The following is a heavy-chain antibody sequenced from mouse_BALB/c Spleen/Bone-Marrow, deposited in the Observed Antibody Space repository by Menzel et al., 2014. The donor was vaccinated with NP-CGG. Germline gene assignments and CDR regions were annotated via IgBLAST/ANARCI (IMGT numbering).Heavy chain of an antibody. CDR1: CYTFTSYT. V-gene: IGHV1-4*01. CDR3: AREGLRAWFVY. Sequence: VLLQQSGAELARPGASVEMSCKASCYTFTSYTIHWVKQRPGQGLEWIGYINPSSDYTNYNQRFKDKATLTADKSASTANMQLSRLTSEDAAVYSCAREGLRAWFVYWGQGTLVTVAA. D-gene: IGHD2-4*01. CDR2: INPSSDYT. J-gene: IGHJ3*01.